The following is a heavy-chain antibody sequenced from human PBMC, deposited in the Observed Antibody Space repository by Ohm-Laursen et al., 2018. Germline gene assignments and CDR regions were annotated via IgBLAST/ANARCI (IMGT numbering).Heavy chain of an antibody. V-gene: IGHV2-70*04. D-gene: IGHD3-22*01. J-gene: IGHJ4*02. CDR1: GFSLRTSGMR. CDR3: ARIQLYYYDSSEMGSYFDY. CDR2: IDWDDDK. Sequence: PTQTLTLTCTFSGFSLRTSGMRVSWIRQPPGKALEWLARIDWDDDKYYSTSLKTRLTISKDTSKNQVVLTMTNMDPVDTATYYCARIQLYYYDSSEMGSYFDYWGQGTLVTVSS.